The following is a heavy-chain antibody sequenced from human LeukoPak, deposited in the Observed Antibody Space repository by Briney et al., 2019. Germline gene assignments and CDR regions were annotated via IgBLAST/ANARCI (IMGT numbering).Heavy chain of an antibody. V-gene: IGHV4-38-2*02. D-gene: IGHD1-26*01. Sequence: PSETLSLTCTVSGYSISSGYYWGWIRQPPGKGLEWIGSIYHSGSTYYNPSLKSRVTISVDTSKSQFSLKLSSVTAADTAVYYCARCPKRVGAEIDYWGQGTLVTVSS. CDR3: ARCPKRVGAEIDY. CDR1: GYSISSGYY. J-gene: IGHJ4*02. CDR2: IYHSGST.